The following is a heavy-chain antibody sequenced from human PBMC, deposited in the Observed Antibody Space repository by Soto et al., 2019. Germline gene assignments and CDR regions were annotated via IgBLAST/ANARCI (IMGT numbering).Heavy chain of an antibody. V-gene: IGHV1-18*01. Sequence: GASVKVSCKASGYTFTSYAMHWVRQAPGQRLEWMGWISAYNGNTNYAQKLQGRVTMTTDTSTSTAYMELRSLRSDDTAVYYCAREDCSGGSCYSYYYYYGMDVWGQGTTVTVSS. CDR3: AREDCSGGSCYSYYYYYGMDV. CDR2: ISAYNGNT. D-gene: IGHD2-15*01. J-gene: IGHJ6*02. CDR1: GYTFTSYA.